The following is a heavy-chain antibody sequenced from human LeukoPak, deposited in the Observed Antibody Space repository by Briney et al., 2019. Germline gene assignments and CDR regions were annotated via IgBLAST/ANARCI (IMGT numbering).Heavy chain of an antibody. CDR1: GYTFTGYY. Sequence: GASVKVSCKASGYTFTGYYMHWVRQAPGQGLEWMGWINPNSGDTNYAQKFQGRVTMTRDTSISTAYMELSRLRSDDTAVYYCARLPYCSSTSCYLAPDDYYYYGMDVWGQGTTVTVSS. CDR3: ARLPYCSSTSCYLAPDDYYYYGMDV. D-gene: IGHD2-2*01. J-gene: IGHJ6*02. V-gene: IGHV1-2*02. CDR2: INPNSGDT.